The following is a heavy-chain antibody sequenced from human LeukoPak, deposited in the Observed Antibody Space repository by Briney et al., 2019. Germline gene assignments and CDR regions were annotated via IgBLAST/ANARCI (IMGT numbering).Heavy chain of an antibody. D-gene: IGHD2-2*03. V-gene: IGHV1-18*01. Sequence: ASVKVSCKTSGYTFNSHYVGWVRQAPGQGLEWMGWISGYNGKTNYAQKLQGRVTMTTDTSTSTAYMELRSLRSDDTAVYYCARDGYCSSTSCYRKFDYWGQGTLVTVSS. CDR1: GYTFNSHY. J-gene: IGHJ4*02. CDR3: ARDGYCSSTSCYRKFDY. CDR2: ISGYNGKT.